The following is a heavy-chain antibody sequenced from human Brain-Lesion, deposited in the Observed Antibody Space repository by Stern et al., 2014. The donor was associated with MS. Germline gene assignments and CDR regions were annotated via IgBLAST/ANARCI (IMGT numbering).Heavy chain of an antibody. D-gene: IGHD3-3*01. CDR1: GFSFDDYA. J-gene: IGHJ6*02. Sequence: QLVQSGGDLVQPGRSLRLSCVASGFSFDDYAMHWVRQAPGKGLEWVSGIIWNSLALGYADSLKGRFTISRDNAENSLYLQINSLRPEDTALYYCARGRGFFYYYYAMDVWGQGTTVTVSS. CDR3: ARGRGFFYYYYAMDV. CDR2: IIWNSLAL. V-gene: IGHV3-9*01.